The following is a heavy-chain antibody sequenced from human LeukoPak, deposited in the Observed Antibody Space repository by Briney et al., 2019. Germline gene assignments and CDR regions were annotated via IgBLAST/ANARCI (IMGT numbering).Heavy chain of an antibody. J-gene: IGHJ4*02. V-gene: IGHV3-53*01. CDR1: GFTVSGTH. Sequence: GGALRLSCAASGFTVSGTHMSWVRQAPGKGLEWVSAMYTGGTTYYADSVAGRFTVSRDNSKNTLYLHMNSLRVEDTAVYYCAKDEATSGGGLASWGQGTLVSVSS. CDR3: AKDEATSGGGLAS. D-gene: IGHD3-16*01. CDR2: MYTGGTT.